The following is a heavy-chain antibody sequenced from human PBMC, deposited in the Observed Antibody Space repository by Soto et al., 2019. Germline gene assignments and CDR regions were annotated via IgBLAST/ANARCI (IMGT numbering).Heavy chain of an antibody. Sequence: QVQLVQSGSEVKKPGASVRVSCKASGYTFTSYYIHWVRQAPGQGLEWLGVIKPSGADATYAQKFRGTVTLTRDTSTSTVYMELSSLRSEDMAVYFCARGPRGNTWYYFDYWGQGTLVTVSS. J-gene: IGHJ4*02. V-gene: IGHV1-46*01. CDR2: IKPSGADA. D-gene: IGHD6-13*01. CDR3: ARGPRGNTWYYFDY. CDR1: GYTFTSYY.